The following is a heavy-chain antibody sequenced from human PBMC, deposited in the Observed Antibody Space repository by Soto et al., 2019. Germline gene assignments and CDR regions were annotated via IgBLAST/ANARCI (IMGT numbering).Heavy chain of an antibody. Sequence: EVQLLESGGGLVQPGGSLRLSCAASGFTFSSYAMSWVRQAPGKGLEWVSAISGSGGSTYYADSVKGRFTISRDNSKNTLYLQMNSLRAEDTAVYYCAKDVAAAYSYGFDAFDIWGQGTMVTVSS. J-gene: IGHJ3*02. CDR2: ISGSGGST. V-gene: IGHV3-23*01. D-gene: IGHD5-18*01. CDR1: GFTFSSYA. CDR3: AKDVAAAYSYGFDAFDI.